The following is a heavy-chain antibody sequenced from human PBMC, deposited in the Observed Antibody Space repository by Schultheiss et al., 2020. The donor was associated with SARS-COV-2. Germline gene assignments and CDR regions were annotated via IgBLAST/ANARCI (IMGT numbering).Heavy chain of an antibody. D-gene: IGHD3-16*02. J-gene: IGHJ4*02. CDR2: LCAYGTS. CDR1: RFTFSSYG. Sequence: GESLKISCVASRFTFSSYGMHWVRQAPGKGLDWVPGLCAYGTSYCVDSVKGRFTISRDNSKNTLYLQMNSLRAEDTAVYYCASLVGPGLRLGELSFGFDYWGQGTLVTVSS. CDR3: ASLVGPGLRLGELSFGFDY. V-gene: IGHV3-NL1*01.